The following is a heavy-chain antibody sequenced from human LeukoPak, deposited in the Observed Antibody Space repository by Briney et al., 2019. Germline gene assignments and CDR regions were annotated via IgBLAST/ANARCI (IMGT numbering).Heavy chain of an antibody. CDR2: IYYSGST. D-gene: IGHD2-15*01. V-gene: IGHV4-59*01. J-gene: IGHJ1*01. CDR3: ARVLGYCSGGGCSEYFQH. CDR1: GGSISSYY. Sequence: SETLSLTCTVSGGSISSYYWSWIRQPPGKGLEWIGYIYYSGSTNYNPSLRSRVTISVDTSKNRFSLKLSSVTAADTAVYYCARVLGYCSGGGCSEYFQHWGQGTLVTVSS.